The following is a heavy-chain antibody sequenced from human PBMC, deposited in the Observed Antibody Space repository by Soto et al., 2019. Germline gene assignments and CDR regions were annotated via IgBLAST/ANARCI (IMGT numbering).Heavy chain of an antibody. CDR3: ASLGIAVAGTLDPFDY. J-gene: IGHJ4*02. CDR1: GGSFSGYY. V-gene: IGHV4-34*01. D-gene: IGHD6-19*01. Sequence: QVQLQQWGAGLLKPSETLSLTCAVYGGSFSGYYWSWIRQPPGKGLEWIGEINHSGSTNYNPSLTSRVTISVDTSKNQFSLKLSSVTAADTAVYYCASLGIAVAGTLDPFDYWGQGTLVTVSS. CDR2: INHSGST.